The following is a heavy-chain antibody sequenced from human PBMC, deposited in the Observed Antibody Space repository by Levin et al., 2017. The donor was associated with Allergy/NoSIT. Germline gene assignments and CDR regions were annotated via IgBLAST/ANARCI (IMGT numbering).Heavy chain of an antibody. J-gene: IGHJ4*02. CDR2: IYYSGST. Sequence: ESLKISCTVSGGSISSYYWSWIRQPPGKGLEWIGYIYYSGSTNYNPSLKSRVTISVDTSKNQFSLKLSSVTAADTAVYYCARGTTKTVAGTYFDYWGQGTLVTVSS. D-gene: IGHD6-19*01. V-gene: IGHV4-59*08. CDR3: ARGTTKTVAGTYFDY. CDR1: GGSISSYY.